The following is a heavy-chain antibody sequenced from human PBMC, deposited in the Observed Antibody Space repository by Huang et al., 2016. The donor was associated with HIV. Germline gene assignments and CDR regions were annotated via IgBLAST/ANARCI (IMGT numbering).Heavy chain of an antibody. V-gene: IGHV3-30*02. CDR2: IRYDGSNK. J-gene: IGHJ4*02. Sequence: QVQLVESGGGVVQPGGSLRLSCAASGFTFSIYGIHWVRQAPGKVWEWVAFIRYDGSNKDYADSGKGRFTISRDNSRNTLYLQMNSLRAEDTAVDYCAKDIGSGSYPYYFDYWGQGTLVTVSS. CDR3: AKDIGSGSYPYYFDY. CDR1: GFTFSIYG. D-gene: IGHD1-26*01.